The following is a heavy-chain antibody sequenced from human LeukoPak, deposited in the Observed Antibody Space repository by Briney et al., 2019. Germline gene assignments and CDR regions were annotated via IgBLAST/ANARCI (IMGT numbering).Heavy chain of an antibody. D-gene: IGHD3-22*01. CDR1: GFTFSSYG. J-gene: IGHJ3*02. V-gene: IGHV3-30*18. CDR2: ISYDGSNK. CDR3: AKVGPYYYDSSGYYYGHDAFDI. Sequence: GGSLRLSCAASGFTFSSYGMHRVRQAPGKGLEWVAVISYDGSNKYYADSVKGRFTISRDNSKNTLYLQMNSLRAEDTAVYYCAKVGPYYYDSSGYYYGHDAFDIWGQGTMVTVSS.